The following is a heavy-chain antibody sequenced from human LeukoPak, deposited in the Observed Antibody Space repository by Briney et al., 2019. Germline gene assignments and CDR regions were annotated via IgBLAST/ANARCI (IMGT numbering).Heavy chain of an antibody. CDR2: ISGSGGST. D-gene: IGHD6-13*01. Sequence: GGSLRLSCAASGFTFSSYAMSWVCQAPGKGLEGVSAISGSGGSTYYADSVKGRFTISRDNSKNTLYLQMNSLRAEDTAVYYCARVSSSSWFGMDVWGRGTTVTVSS. J-gene: IGHJ6*02. CDR1: GFTFSSYA. CDR3: ARVSSSSWFGMDV. V-gene: IGHV3-23*01.